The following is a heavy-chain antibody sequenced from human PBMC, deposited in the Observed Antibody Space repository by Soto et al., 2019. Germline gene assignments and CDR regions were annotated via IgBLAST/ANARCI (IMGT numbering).Heavy chain of an antibody. CDR1: GYNFITSG. CDR3: ARGRYFATTHRQWWYFDL. Sequence: QVQLVQSGPEVKRPGASVKVSCKASGYNFITSGINWVRQAPGQGLEWMGWISTANGDRKYAQKFKGRFTMTSEVSTTTAYMELTNLRADDTAVYFCARGRYFATTHRQWWYFDLWGRGTLVTVSS. J-gene: IGHJ2*01. CDR2: ISTANGDR. V-gene: IGHV1-18*01. D-gene: IGHD3-10*01.